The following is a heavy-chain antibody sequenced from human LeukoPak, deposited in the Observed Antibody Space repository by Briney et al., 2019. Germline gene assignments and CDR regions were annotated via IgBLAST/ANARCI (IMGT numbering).Heavy chain of an antibody. CDR2: MNPNSGNT. V-gene: IGHV1-8*01. J-gene: IGHJ6*02. Sequence: ASVKVSCKASGYTFINYDINWVRQTTGQGLEWMGWMNPNSGNTGYAQKFQGRVTMTRTTSMSTAYMELSSLRSEDTAVYYCARFLQLPTPDYGMDVWGQGTTVTVSS. D-gene: IGHD2-2*01. CDR3: ARFLQLPTPDYGMDV. CDR1: GYTFINYD.